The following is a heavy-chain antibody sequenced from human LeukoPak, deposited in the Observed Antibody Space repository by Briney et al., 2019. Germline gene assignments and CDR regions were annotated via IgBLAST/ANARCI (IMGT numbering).Heavy chain of an antibody. J-gene: IGHJ4*02. Sequence: SETLSLTCAVYGGSFSVYYCSWIRQPPGKGLEWIGEINHSGSTNYNPSLKSRVTISVDTSKNQFSLKLSSVTAADTAVYYCAREAPTDYDFWSGYYATIDYWGQGTLVTVSS. CDR2: INHSGST. V-gene: IGHV4-34*01. CDR1: GGSFSVYY. D-gene: IGHD3-3*01. CDR3: AREAPTDYDFWSGYYATIDY.